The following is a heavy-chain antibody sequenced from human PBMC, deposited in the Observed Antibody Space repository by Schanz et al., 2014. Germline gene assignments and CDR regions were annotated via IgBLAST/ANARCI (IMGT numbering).Heavy chain of an antibody. CDR1: GFTFSNYW. J-gene: IGHJ4*02. V-gene: IGHV3-7*02. CDR3: VSQTGSPNY. Sequence: EVQLVESGGGLVQPGGSLRLSCIASGFTFSNYWMTWVRQAPGKGLEWVANIKHDGSVKDYADSVKGRFTISRDNTKRSLFLQMNSLRVEDTAVYFCVSQTGSPNYWGQGTLVTVSS. CDR2: IKHDGSVK. D-gene: IGHD6-13*01.